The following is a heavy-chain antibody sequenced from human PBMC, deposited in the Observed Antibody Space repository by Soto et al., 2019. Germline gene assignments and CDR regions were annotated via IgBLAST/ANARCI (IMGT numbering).Heavy chain of an antibody. V-gene: IGHV1-18*01. CDR2: ISTYSGDT. J-gene: IGHJ5*02. D-gene: IGHD5-12*01. CDR3: ARQHGPTTSENCFDP. CDR1: GYTFFTYD. Sequence: QVHLVQSGVEVKTPGASVKVSCQASGYTFFTYDISWVRQAPGQGLEWMGWISTYSGDTKYAQKFQGRVTMTTDTSTTTAYLELRSLRSDDTAVYYCARQHGPTTSENCFDPWGQGTLVNVYS.